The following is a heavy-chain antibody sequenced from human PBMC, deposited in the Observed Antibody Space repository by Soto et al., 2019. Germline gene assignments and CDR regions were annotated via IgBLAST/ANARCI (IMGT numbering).Heavy chain of an antibody. CDR2: IIPIFGTA. J-gene: IGHJ6*02. V-gene: IGHV1-69*06. D-gene: IGHD2-15*01. CDR1: GGTFSSYA. Sequence: QVQLVQSGAEVKKPGSSVKVSCKASGGTFSSYAISWVRQAPGQGLEWMGGIIPIFGTANYAQKFQGRVTITADKSTSTAYMDLSSLRSEDTAVYYCARDCSGGSCYSDYYYGMDVWGQGTTVTVSS. CDR3: ARDCSGGSCYSDYYYGMDV.